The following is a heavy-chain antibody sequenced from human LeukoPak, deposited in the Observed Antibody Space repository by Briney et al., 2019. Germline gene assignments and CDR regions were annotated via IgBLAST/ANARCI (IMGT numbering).Heavy chain of an antibody. V-gene: IGHV3-23*01. CDR1: GFTFSSHA. D-gene: IGHD2/OR15-2a*01. CDR2: ISGSGGST. J-gene: IGHJ3*02. Sequence: PGGSLRLSCAASGFTFSSHAMSWVRRAPGKELEWVSGISGSGGSTYYADSVKGRFTISRDNSKNTLYLQMNSLRAEDTAVYYCAKDRVVESIPDAFDIWGQGTMVTVSS. CDR3: AKDRVVESIPDAFDI.